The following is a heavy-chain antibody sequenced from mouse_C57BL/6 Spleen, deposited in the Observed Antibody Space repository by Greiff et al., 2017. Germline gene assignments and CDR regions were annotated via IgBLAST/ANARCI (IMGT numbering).Heavy chain of an antibody. V-gene: IGHV7-3*01. J-gene: IGHJ2*01. Sequence: EVHLVESGGGLVQPGGSLSLSCAASGFTFTDYYMSWVRQPPGKALAWLGFIRNKANGYTTEYSASVKGRFTISRDNSQSILYLQMNALRAEDSATYYCARYEGYFDYWGQGTTLTVSS. CDR3: ARYEGYFDY. CDR1: GFTFTDYY. CDR2: IRNKANGYTT.